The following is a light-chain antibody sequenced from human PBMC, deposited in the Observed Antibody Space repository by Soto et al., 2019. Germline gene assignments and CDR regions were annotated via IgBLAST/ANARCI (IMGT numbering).Light chain of an antibody. CDR2: DAS. J-gene: IGKJ4*01. V-gene: IGKV3-11*01. CDR3: QQRSNWPLT. CDR1: QSVSSY. Sequence: ETVLTQSPATLSLSPGERATLSCRASQSVSSYLAWYQQTPGQAPRLLISDASNRATGIPARFSGSGSRTDFTLTISSLEPEDCAVYYGQQRSNWPLTFGGGTKLEIK.